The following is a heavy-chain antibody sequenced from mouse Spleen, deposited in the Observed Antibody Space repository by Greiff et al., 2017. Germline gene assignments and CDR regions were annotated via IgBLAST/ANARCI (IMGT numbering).Heavy chain of an antibody. J-gene: IGHJ4*01. CDR1: GFTFSDYG. CDR2: ISNLAYSI. D-gene: IGHD3-3*01. CDR3: ARHRGTGAMDY. V-gene: IGHV5-15*01. Sequence: EVQLVESGGGLVKPGGSLKLSCAASGFTFSDYGMAWVRQAPGKGPEWVAFISNLAYSIYYADTVTGRFTISRENAKNTLHLEMSSLRSEDTAMYYCARHRGTGAMDYWGQGTSVTVSS.